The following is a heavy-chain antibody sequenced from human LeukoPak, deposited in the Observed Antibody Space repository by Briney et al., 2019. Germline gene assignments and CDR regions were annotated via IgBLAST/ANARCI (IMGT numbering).Heavy chain of an antibody. V-gene: IGHV1-18*01. Sequence: ASVKVSCKASGYTFTSYGISWVRQAPGQGLEWMGWTSAYNGNTNYAQKLQGRVTMTTDTSTSTAYMELRSLRSDDTAVYYCARAGPSSSWYFDGWFDPWGQGTLVTVSS. CDR2: TSAYNGNT. D-gene: IGHD6-13*01. CDR3: ARAGPSSSWYFDGWFDP. CDR1: GYTFTSYG. J-gene: IGHJ5*02.